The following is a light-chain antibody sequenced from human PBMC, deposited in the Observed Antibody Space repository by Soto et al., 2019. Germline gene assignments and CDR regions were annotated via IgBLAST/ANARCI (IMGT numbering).Light chain of an antibody. V-gene: IGKV3-20*01. CDR2: ATS. J-gene: IGKJ2*01. CDR1: QSFSSSS. CDR3: QQFDSSLYT. Sequence: IVLTQSPGTLSLSPGERATLSCRASQSFSSSSLAWYQQKPGQAPRLRIYATSSRATGITDRFSGSGYGTDFTLNISRLEPEDFAVYYCQQFDSSLYTVGQGTKGDIK.